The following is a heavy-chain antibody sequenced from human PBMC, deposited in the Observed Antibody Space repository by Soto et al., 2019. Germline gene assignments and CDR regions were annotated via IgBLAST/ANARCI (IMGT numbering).Heavy chain of an antibody. J-gene: IGHJ3*01. D-gene: IGHD2-15*01. CDR3: ARARWYDAFDV. CDR1: GFFISSGNY. CDR2: IFHGGNT. V-gene: IGHV4-38-2*01. Sequence: PSETLSLTCAVSGFFISSGNYWGWIRKPPGKGLEWIGSIFHGGNTYYNPSLKSRVTISVDMSKNPLSLKLNSVTAADTAVYYCARARWYDAFDVWGQGTVVTVSS.